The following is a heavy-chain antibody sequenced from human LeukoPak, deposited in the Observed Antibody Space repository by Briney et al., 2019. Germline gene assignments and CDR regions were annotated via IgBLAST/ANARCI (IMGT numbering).Heavy chain of an antibody. V-gene: IGHV3-48*02. CDR3: ARSLIVGATQYYFDY. CDR2: IYENGGTT. Sequence: PGGSLRLSCVGSGFTFRSHAMSWVRQAPEKGLEFVSGIYENGGTTYYADSVKGRFTISRDNAKNSLYLQMNSLRDEDTAVYYCARSLIVGATQYYFDYWGQGTLVTVSS. D-gene: IGHD1-26*01. J-gene: IGHJ4*02. CDR1: GFTFRSHA.